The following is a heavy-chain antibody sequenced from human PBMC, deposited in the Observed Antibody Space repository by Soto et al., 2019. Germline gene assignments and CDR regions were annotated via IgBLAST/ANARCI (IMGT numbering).Heavy chain of an antibody. D-gene: IGHD1-26*01. J-gene: IGHJ3*01. CDR2: VTGRSRNT. V-gene: IGHV3-23*04. CDR1: GFTFNNFA. Sequence: EMQLVESGVGLQQPGGSLRLSCAASGFTFNNFAMGWVRQAPGNGLAWISAVTGRSRNTYYADSVKGRLNISRNNFENTVYLQSDGPRVEDTAVSYCAKMTPYGGTYRDAFDVWGRGTVVMVAS. CDR3: AKMTPYGGTYRDAFDV.